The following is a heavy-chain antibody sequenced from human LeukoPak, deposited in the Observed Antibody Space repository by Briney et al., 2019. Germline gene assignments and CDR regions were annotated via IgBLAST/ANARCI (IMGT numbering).Heavy chain of an antibody. CDR1: GYTFTGYY. CDR2: INPNSGGT. CDR3: ARGWSGSYYSHYYYYMDV. V-gene: IGHV1-2*02. Sequence: ASVXXSCKASGYTFTGYYMQWVGQAPGQGLEGMGWINPNSGGTKYAQKFQGRVTMNRDTSIRTAYMEVSRLRDDETGVYYCARGWSGSYYSHYYYYMDVWGKGTTVTVSS. D-gene: IGHD1-26*01. J-gene: IGHJ6*03.